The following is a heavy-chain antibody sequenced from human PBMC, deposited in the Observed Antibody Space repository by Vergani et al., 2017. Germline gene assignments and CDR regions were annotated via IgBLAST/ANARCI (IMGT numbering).Heavy chain of an antibody. CDR2: IYPGDSDT. D-gene: IGHD6-13*01. V-gene: IGHV5-51*01. CDR3: ARHHEAAAARRYNWFDP. J-gene: IGHJ5*02. Sequence: EVQLVQSGAEVKKPGESLKISCKGSGYSFTSYWIGWVRQMPGKGLEWMGIIYPGDSDTRYSPSFQGQVTISADKSISTAYLQWSSLKASDTAMYYCARHHEAAAARRYNWFDPWGQGTLVTVSS. CDR1: GYSFTSYW.